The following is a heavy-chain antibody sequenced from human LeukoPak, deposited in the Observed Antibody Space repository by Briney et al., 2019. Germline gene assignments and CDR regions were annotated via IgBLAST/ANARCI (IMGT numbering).Heavy chain of an antibody. J-gene: IGHJ4*02. CDR1: GFTFSSYG. D-gene: IGHD3-10*01. CDR3: APDEYYYGSGSYYNAPTNY. V-gene: IGHV3-30*03. Sequence: GGSLRLSCAASGFTFSSYGMHWVRQAPGKGLEWVAVISYDGSNKYYADSVKGRFTISRDNSKNTLYLQMNSLRAEDTAVYYCAPDEYYYGSGSYYNAPTNYWGQGTLVTVSS. CDR2: ISYDGSNK.